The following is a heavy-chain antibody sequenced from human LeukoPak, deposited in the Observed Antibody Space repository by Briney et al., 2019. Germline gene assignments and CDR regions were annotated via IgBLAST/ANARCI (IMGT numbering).Heavy chain of an antibody. J-gene: IGHJ5*02. CDR2: ISSSSSYI. CDR1: GFTFSSYS. Sequence: GGSLRLSCSASGFTFSSYSMNWVRQAPGKGLEWVSSISSSSSYIYYADSVKGRFTISRDNAKNSLYLQMNSLRAEDTAVYYCALGHIVGAFSWFDPWGQGTLVTVSS. D-gene: IGHD1-26*01. V-gene: IGHV3-21*01. CDR3: ALGHIVGAFSWFDP.